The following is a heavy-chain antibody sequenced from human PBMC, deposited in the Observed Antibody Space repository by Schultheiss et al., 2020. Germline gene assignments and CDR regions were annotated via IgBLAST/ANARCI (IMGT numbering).Heavy chain of an antibody. D-gene: IGHD1-14*01. CDR1: GFTFSNYA. Sequence: GESLKISCAASGFTFSNYAMRWVRQAPGKGLECVSIISGGGISTYYADSVKGRFTISRDNSKNTVYLQMNSLRAGDTAVYYCAKSFGRTIPEYYGMDVWGQGTAVTVYS. J-gene: IGHJ6*02. CDR3: AKSFGRTIPEYYGMDV. CDR2: ISGGGIST. V-gene: IGHV3-23*01.